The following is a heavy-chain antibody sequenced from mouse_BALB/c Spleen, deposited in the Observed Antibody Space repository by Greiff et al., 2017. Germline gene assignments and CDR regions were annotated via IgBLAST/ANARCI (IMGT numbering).Heavy chain of an antibody. CDR3: ARGGYAWFAY. D-gene: IGHD2-2*01. CDR1: GYTFTDYA. J-gene: IGHJ3*01. V-gene: IGHV1-67*01. Sequence: QVQLQQSGPELVRPGVSVKISCKGSGYTFTDYAMHWVKQSHAKSLEWIGVISTYYGNTNYNQKFKGKATMTVDKSSSTAYMELARLTSEDSAIYYCARGGYAWFAYWGQGTLVTVSA. CDR2: ISTYYGNT.